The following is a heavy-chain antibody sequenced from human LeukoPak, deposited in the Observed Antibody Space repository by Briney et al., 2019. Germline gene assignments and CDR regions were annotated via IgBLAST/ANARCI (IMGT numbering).Heavy chain of an antibody. V-gene: IGHV1-18*01. CDR3: AREIGVYCSSTSCYDKPAVFDY. CDR2: ISAYNGNT. J-gene: IGHJ4*02. Sequence: ASVKVSCKASGYTFTSYGISWVRQAPGQGLEWMGWISAYNGNTNYAQKLQGRVTMTTDTSTSTAYMEPRSLRSDDTAVYYCAREIGVYCSSTSCYDKPAVFDYWGQGTLVTVSS. CDR1: GYTFTSYG. D-gene: IGHD2-2*01.